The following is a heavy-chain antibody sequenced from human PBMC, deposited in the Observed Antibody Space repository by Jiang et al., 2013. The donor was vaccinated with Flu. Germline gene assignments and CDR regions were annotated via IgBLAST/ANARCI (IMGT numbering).Heavy chain of an antibody. CDR3: ARIGASYCSSFSCYASGMDV. J-gene: IGHJ6*02. CDR1: GGSISNNNYY. D-gene: IGHD2-2*01. Sequence: SVTCTVSGGSISNNNYYWGWIRQPPGKGLEWIGSIYYSGSTYYNPSFKSRVTISVETSKNQFSLKVYSVSAADTAVYYCARIGASYCSSFSCYASGMDVWGQGTTVTVSS. V-gene: IGHV4-39*07. CDR2: IYYSGST.